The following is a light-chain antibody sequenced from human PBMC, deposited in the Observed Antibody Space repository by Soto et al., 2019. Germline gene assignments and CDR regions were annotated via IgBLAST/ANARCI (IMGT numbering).Light chain of an antibody. CDR1: QSISTW. V-gene: IGKV1-5*03. J-gene: IGKJ1*01. CDR2: RAS. CDR3: QQYNSYSRT. Sequence: DIQMTQSPPTLSASVGDRVTITCRASQSISTWLAWYQQKPGKAPKLLINRASSLESGVPSRFSGSGSGTEFTLTISSLQPDDFATYYCQQYNSYSRTFGQGTKVEIK.